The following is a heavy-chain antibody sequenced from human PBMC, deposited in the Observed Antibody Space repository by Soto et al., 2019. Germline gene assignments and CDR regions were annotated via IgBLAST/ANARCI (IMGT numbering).Heavy chain of an antibody. V-gene: IGHV3-30*03. D-gene: IGHD3-10*01. Sequence: QVQLVESGGGVVQPGRSLRLSCAASGFTFRSYAMHWVRQTPGKGLEWVAYISYDGKKTYYADSVNGRFTISRDNYQNTLFLQMSSLQFEDTSVYSCVRGDGSGSFLLDYWGRGTLVTVSS. J-gene: IGHJ4*02. CDR2: ISYDGKKT. CDR3: VRGDGSGSFLLDY. CDR1: GFTFRSYA.